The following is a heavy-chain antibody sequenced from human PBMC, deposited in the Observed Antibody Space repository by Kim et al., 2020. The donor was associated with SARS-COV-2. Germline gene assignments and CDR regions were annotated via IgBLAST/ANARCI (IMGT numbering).Heavy chain of an antibody. J-gene: IGHJ6*02. Sequence: GGSLRLSCAASGFTFSSYGMHWVRQAPGKGLEWVAVISYDGSNKYYADSVKGRFTISRDNSKNTLYLQMNSLRAEDTAVYYCAKAFGSPLYYYGSGSYYRPPSMPRDYYYGMDVWGQGTTVTVSS. V-gene: IGHV3-30*18. D-gene: IGHD3-10*01. CDR1: GFTFSSYG. CDR3: AKAFGSPLYYYGSGSYYRPPSMPRDYYYGMDV. CDR2: ISYDGSNK.